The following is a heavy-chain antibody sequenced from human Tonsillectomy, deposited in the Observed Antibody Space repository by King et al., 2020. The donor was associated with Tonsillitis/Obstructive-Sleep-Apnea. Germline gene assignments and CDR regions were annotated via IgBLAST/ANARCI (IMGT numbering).Heavy chain of an antibody. J-gene: IGHJ3*02. CDR1: GDSISPYY. Sequence: VQLQESGPGLVKPSETLSLTCTVSGDSISPYYWNWIRQPPGKGLEWIGYIFRSGGTNYNPSLKSRVTISVDTSKNQFSLKLSSVTAADTAVYYCAREGSIVGDAFDIWGQGTMVTVSS. V-gene: IGHV4-59*01. CDR3: AREGSIVGDAFDI. D-gene: IGHD1-26*01. CDR2: IFRSGGT.